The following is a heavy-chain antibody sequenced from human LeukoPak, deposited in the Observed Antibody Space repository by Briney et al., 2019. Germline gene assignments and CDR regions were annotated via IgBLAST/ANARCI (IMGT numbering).Heavy chain of an antibody. CDR2: INPNSGAT. Sequence: ASVKVSCKASGYTFTGYYMHWVRQAPGQGLEWRGWINPNSGATNYAQKFQDRVTMTGDTSISTAYMEMTRLTSDDTAVYYCARGVAIPAFRAHFWGQGTLVTVSS. CDR3: ARGVAIPAFRAHF. V-gene: IGHV1-2*02. J-gene: IGHJ4*02. D-gene: IGHD3-3*01. CDR1: GYTFTGYY.